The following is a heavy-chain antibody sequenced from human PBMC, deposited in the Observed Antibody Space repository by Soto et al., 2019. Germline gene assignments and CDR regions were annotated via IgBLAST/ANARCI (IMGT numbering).Heavy chain of an antibody. J-gene: IGHJ4*02. V-gene: IGHV1-2*04. Sequence: QVQLVQSGAEVKKPGASVKVSCKASGYTFTGYYMHWVRQAPGQGLEWMGWINPNSGGTNYAQKCQGWVTMTRDTSFSTAYMELSSLRSDDTAVYYCARGGKIVVVPAAMDQYYFDSWGQGTLVTVSS. CDR3: ARGGKIVVVPAAMDQYYFDS. D-gene: IGHD2-2*01. CDR1: GYTFTGYY. CDR2: INPNSGGT.